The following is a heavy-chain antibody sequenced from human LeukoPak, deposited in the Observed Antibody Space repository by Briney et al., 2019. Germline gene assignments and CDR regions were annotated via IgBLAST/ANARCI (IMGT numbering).Heavy chain of an antibody. J-gene: IGHJ6*02. Sequence: SVTVSCKASGGTFSSYAISWVRQAPGQGLEWMGGIIPIFGTANYAQKFQGRVTITADESTSTAYMELSSLRSEDTAVYYCARDPGYSGYDYLLYYYYYGMDVWGQGTTVTVSS. V-gene: IGHV1-69*13. D-gene: IGHD5-12*01. CDR1: GGTFSSYA. CDR2: IIPIFGTA. CDR3: ARDPGYSGYDYLLYYYYYGMDV.